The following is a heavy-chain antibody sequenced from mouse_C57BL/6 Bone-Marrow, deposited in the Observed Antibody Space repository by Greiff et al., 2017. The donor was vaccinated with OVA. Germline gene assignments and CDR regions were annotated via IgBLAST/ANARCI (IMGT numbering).Heavy chain of an antibody. V-gene: IGHV1-14*01. CDR3: AIIYYYGSSLYWYFDV. CDR2: IYPYNDGT. CDR1: GYTFTSYV. J-gene: IGHJ1*03. D-gene: IGHD1-1*01. Sequence: VQLKQSGPELVKPGASVKMSCKASGYTFTSYVMHWVKQKPGQGLEWIGYIYPYNDGTKYNEKFKGKATLTSDKSSSTAYMELSSLTSEDSAVYYCAIIYYYGSSLYWYFDVWGTGTTVTVSS.